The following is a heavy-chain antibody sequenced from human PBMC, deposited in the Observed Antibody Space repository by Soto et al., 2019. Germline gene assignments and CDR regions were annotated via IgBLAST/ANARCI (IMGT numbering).Heavy chain of an antibody. Sequence: QVQLVQSGAEVKKPGASVKVSCKASGYTFTSYAMHWVRQAPGQRLEWMGWINAGNGNTKYSQKFQGRVTITRDTSASTAYMELSSLRSEDTAVYYCAREPKVTTVTDDAFDIWGQGTMVTVSS. J-gene: IGHJ3*02. V-gene: IGHV1-3*01. CDR1: GYTFTSYA. D-gene: IGHD4-17*01. CDR3: AREPKVTTVTDDAFDI. CDR2: INAGNGNT.